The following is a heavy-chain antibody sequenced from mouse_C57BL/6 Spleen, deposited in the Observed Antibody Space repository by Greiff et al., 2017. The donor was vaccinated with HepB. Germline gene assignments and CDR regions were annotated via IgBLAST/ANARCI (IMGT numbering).Heavy chain of an antibody. CDR1: GFTFSDYY. CDR2: INYDGSST. Sequence: EVQLVESEGGLVQPGSSMKLSCTASGFTFSDYYMAWVRQVPEKGLEWVANINYDGSSTYYLDSLKSRFIISRDNAKNILYLQMSSLKSEDTATYYCARGPFRQLRLLYFDYWGQGTTLTVSS. CDR3: ARGPFRQLRLLYFDY. J-gene: IGHJ2*01. V-gene: IGHV5-16*01. D-gene: IGHD3-2*02.